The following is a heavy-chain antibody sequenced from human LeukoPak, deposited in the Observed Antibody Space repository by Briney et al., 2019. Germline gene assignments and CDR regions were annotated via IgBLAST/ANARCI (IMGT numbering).Heavy chain of an antibody. D-gene: IGHD6-19*01. V-gene: IGHV3-21*01. CDR2: ISTSSTYT. CDR1: GFTFSSYS. J-gene: IGHJ4*02. Sequence: PGGSLRLSCAASGFTFSSYSMNWVRQAPGKGLEWVSSISTSSTYTYYADSVKGRFTISRDNAKNSLYLQMNSLRAEDTAVYYCASGWSGGYWGQGALVTVSS. CDR3: ASGWSGGY.